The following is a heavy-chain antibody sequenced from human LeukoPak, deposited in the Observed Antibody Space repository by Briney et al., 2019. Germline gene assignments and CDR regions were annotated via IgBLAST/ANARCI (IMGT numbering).Heavy chain of an antibody. CDR1: GFTFSSYSMN. J-gene: IGHJ4*02. V-gene: IGHV4-59*05. CDR3: ARTTVTTPFDY. CDR2: IYYSGST. Sequence: GSLRLSCAASGFTFSSYSMNWVRQAPGKGLEWIGSIYYSGSTYYNPSLKSRVTISVDTSKNQFSLKLSSVTAADTAVYYCARTTVTTPFDYWGQGTLVTVSS. D-gene: IGHD4-11*01.